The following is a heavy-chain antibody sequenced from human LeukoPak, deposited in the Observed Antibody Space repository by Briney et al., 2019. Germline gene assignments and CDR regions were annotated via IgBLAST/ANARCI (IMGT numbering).Heavy chain of an antibody. CDR2: IYYSGST. V-gene: IGHV4-34*01. CDR3: ARVGSSWYVDYYYYYMDV. J-gene: IGHJ6*03. Sequence: SETLSLTCAVYGGSFSGYYWSWIRQPPGKGLEWIGSIYYSGSTYYNPSLKSRVAISVDTSKNQFSLKLSSVTAADTAVYYYARVGSSWYVDYYYYYMDVWGKGTTVTVSS. D-gene: IGHD6-13*01. CDR1: GGSFSGYY.